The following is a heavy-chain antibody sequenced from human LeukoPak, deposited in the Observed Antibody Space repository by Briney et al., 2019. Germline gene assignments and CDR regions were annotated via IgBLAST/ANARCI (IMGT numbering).Heavy chain of an antibody. D-gene: IGHD2-8*02. CDR2: ISNDGNEK. J-gene: IGHJ4*01. V-gene: IGHV3-30*04. Sequence: GRSLRLSCAASGFTFSAYVMQWVRQAPGKGLECVAVISNDGNEKYYADSVKGRFSISRDNSKNTLYLQMSSLTTEDTAVYYCARDGGYTGGWTYGAGDYWGQGTLVTVSS. CDR3: ARDGGYTGGWTYGAGDY. CDR1: GFTFSAYV.